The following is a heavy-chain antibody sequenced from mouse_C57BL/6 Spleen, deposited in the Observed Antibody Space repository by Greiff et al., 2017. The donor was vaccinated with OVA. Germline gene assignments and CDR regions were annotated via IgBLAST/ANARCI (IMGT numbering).Heavy chain of an antibody. V-gene: IGHV1-22*01. J-gene: IGHJ1*03. CDR1: GYTFTDYN. CDR3: AREGDVYYYVGYFDV. CDR2: INPNNGGT. D-gene: IGHD1-1*01. Sequence: EVQLQQSGPELVKPGASVKMSCKASGYTFTDYNMHWVKQSHGKSLEWIGYINPNNGGTSYNQKFKGKATLTVNKSSSTDYMELRSLTSEDSAVYYCAREGDVYYYVGYFDVWGTGTTVTVSS.